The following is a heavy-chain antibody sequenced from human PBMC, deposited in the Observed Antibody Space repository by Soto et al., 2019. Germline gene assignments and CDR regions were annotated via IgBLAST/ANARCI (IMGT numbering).Heavy chain of an antibody. CDR1: GFSFSGYA. Sequence: EVQLLESGGGLVQPGGSLRISCVASGFSFSGYAMSWVRQAPGKGLVWVSSMTATGVSIYYADSVRGRFTISRDNSKNTLYLQMSSLRAEDTATYYCAKDSIPYSSSYDLDHWGRVALVTVSS. CDR3: AKDSIPYSSSYDLDH. D-gene: IGHD6-13*01. V-gene: IGHV3-23*01. CDR2: MTATGVSI. J-gene: IGHJ4*02.